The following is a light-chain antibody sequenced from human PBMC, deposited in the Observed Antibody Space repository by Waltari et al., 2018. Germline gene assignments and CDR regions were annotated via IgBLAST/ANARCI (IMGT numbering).Light chain of an antibody. V-gene: IGKV3-20*01. Sequence: IVLTQSPGTLSLSPGDRATLSCRASQTVSTIALSWYQQKPGQAPRVLIYSTYNRATGIPDRFSGSGSETDFTLTINRLAPEDFAMYYCQQYDGIVVTFGGGTKVEI. J-gene: IGKJ4*01. CDR1: QTVSTIA. CDR2: STY. CDR3: QQYDGIVVT.